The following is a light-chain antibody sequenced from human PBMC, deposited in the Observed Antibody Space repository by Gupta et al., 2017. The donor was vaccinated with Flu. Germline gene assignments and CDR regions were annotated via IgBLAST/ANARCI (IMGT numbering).Light chain of an antibody. CDR2: ERN. Sequence: GQSVTISCTGTISGVGGYNYVSRNQQHPANLLILMIDERNTGPPGVPSGFSGSTSANTASLTVSGRVAADEDYYYSAAYGGSKVFGGGTKLTVL. CDR3: AAYGGSKV. J-gene: IGLJ2*01. CDR1: ISGVGGYNY. V-gene: IGLV2-8*01.